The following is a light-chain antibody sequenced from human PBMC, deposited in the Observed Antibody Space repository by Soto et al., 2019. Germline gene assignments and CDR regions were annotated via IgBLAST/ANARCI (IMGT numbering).Light chain of an antibody. J-gene: IGKJ1*01. CDR3: QQYSTYPWT. CDR1: QSISNW. CDR2: AAF. V-gene: IGKV1-5*01. Sequence: DIQMTQSPSTLSASVGDGVTITCRASQSISNWLAWYQQKPGKAPKLLIYAAFNVESGVPSRFSGSGSGTEFTLAISSLQPDDFTTHYCQQYSTYPWTFGQGTKVEIK.